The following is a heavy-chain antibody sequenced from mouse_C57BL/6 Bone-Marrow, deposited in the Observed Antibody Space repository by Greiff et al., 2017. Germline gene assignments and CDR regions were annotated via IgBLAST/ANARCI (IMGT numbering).Heavy chain of an antibody. J-gene: IGHJ1*03. CDR3: ARAYYGSSGYFDV. Sequence: VMLVESGAELVRPGTSVKVSCKASGYAFTNYLIEWVKQRPGQGLEWIGVINPGSGGTNYNEKFKGKATLTADKSSSTAYMQLSSLTSEDSAVYFCARAYYGSSGYFDVWGTGTTVTVSS. V-gene: IGHV1-54*01. CDR2: INPGSGGT. D-gene: IGHD1-1*01. CDR1: GYAFTNYL.